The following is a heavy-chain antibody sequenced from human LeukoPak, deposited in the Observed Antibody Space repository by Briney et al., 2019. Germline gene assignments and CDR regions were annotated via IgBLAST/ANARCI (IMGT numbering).Heavy chain of an antibody. V-gene: IGHV3-64*01. CDR3: ARDSYYYDR. D-gene: IGHD3-22*01. J-gene: IGHJ4*02. CDR1: GFTFSSYP. CDR2: ITSDRGST. Sequence: GGSLRLSCAASGFTFSSYPMHWVRQAPGKRLEYVSAITSDRGSTYYANSVKGRFTISRDNSRNTLYPQMDSLRVEDMAVYYCARDSYYYDRWGQGTLVTVSS.